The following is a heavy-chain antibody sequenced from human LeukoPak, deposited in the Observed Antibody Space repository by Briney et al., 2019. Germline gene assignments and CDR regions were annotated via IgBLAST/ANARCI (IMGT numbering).Heavy chain of an antibody. Sequence: SQTLSLTCTVSGGSISSSGYYWSWIRQHPGTGLEWIGYIYYSGSTNYNPSLKSRVTISVDTSKNQFSLKLSSVTAADTAVYYCARGGAVAELDYWGQGTLVTVSS. CDR2: IYYSGST. V-gene: IGHV4-31*03. D-gene: IGHD6-19*01. CDR3: ARGGAVAELDY. CDR1: GGSISSSGYY. J-gene: IGHJ4*02.